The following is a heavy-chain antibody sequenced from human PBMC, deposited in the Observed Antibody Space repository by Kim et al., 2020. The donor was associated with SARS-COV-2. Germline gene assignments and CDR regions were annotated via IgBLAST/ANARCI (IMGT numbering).Heavy chain of an antibody. D-gene: IGHD5-18*01. V-gene: IGHV4-34*01. CDR1: GGSFSGYY. CDR2: INHSGST. CDR3: ARGAGGYSYAPAFDY. J-gene: IGHJ4*02. Sequence: SETLSLTCAVYGGSFSGYYWSWIRQPPGKGLEWIGEINHSGSTNYNPSLKSRVTISVDTSKNQFSLKLSSVTAADTAVYYCARGAGGYSYAPAFDYWGQGTLVTVSS.